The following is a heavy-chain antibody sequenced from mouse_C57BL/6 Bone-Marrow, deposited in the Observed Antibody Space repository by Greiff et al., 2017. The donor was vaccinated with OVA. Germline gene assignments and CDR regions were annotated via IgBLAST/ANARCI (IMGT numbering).Heavy chain of an antibody. CDR2: IWSGGST. D-gene: IGHD1-1*01. J-gene: IGHJ3*01. V-gene: IGHV2-2*01. CDR1: GFSLTSYG. CDR3: ARNYYDWFAY. Sequence: QVQLQQSGPGLVQPSQSLSITCTVSGFSLTSYGVHWVRQSPGKGLEWLGVIWSGGSTDYNAAFISRLSISKDNSKSQVFFKMNSLQADDTAIYYCARNYYDWFAYWGQGTLVTVSA.